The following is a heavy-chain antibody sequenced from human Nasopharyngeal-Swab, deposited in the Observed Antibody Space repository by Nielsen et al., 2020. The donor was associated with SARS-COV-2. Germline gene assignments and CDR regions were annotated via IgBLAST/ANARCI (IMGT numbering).Heavy chain of an antibody. D-gene: IGHD5-18*01. Sequence: WVRQAPGQRLEWLGLIKPGSGSTTYAPNFQGRITVTRDTSTSTVYMDLSSLRSEDTAVYYCAKAGYNYGYWYFDFWGRGTLVTVSS. V-gene: IGHV1-46*01. CDR3: AKAGYNYGYWYFDF. J-gene: IGHJ2*01. CDR2: IKPGSGST.